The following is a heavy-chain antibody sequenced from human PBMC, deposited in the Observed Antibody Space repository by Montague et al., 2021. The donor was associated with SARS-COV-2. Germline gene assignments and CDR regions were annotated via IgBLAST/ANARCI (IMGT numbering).Heavy chain of an antibody. CDR1: GYTFTSYD. V-gene: IGHV1-8*01. CDR3: ARGRREHIVVVIASCYYYYMDV. J-gene: IGHJ6*03. CDR2: MNPNSGNT. D-gene: IGHD2-21*01. Sequence: SVKVSCKASGYTFTSYDINWVRQATGQGLEWMGWMNPNSGNTGYAQKLQGRVTMTRNTSISTAYMELSSLRSEDTAVYYCARGRREHIVVVIASCYYYYMDVWGKGTTVTVSS.